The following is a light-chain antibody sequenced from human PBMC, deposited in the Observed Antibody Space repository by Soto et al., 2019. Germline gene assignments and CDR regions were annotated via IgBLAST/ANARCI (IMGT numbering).Light chain of an antibody. CDR3: AAWDDSQNSWV. CDR1: SSTMGSDT. V-gene: IGLV1-44*01. Sequence: QAVVTQPPSASGTPGQRVTISCSGSSSTMGSDTVNWYQQVPGTAPKLLIYSNNQRPSGVPDRISGSKSGTSASLAISGLQSEDEADYYCAAWDDSQNSWVFGGGTQLTVL. CDR2: SNN. J-gene: IGLJ3*02.